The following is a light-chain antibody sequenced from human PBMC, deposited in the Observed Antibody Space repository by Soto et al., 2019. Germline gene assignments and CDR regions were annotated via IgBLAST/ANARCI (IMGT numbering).Light chain of an antibody. CDR1: QSVSSY. V-gene: IGKV1-39*01. CDR3: QQTSIIPWT. Sequence: DIQMTQSASSLSASVGDRVTIPCRARQSVSSYVNWYQHKPGKAPKLLIFTTSSLESGVPSRFSGSGSGTDFTLTISSLLPEESATYYWQQTSIIPWTFGQGTTV. CDR2: TTS. J-gene: IGKJ1*01.